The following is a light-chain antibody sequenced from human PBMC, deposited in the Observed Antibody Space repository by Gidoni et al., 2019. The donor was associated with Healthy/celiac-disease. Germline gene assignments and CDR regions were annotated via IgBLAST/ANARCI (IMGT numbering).Light chain of an antibody. CDR3: SSYTSSSTYV. Sequence: QSALPQPASVSGSPGQSITHSCTGTSSDVGGYNYVSWYQQHPGKAPKLMIYEVSNRPSGVSNRFSGSKSGNTASLTISGLQAEDEADYYCSSYTSSSTYVFGTGTKVTVL. V-gene: IGLV2-14*01. CDR2: EVS. CDR1: SSDVGGYNY. J-gene: IGLJ1*01.